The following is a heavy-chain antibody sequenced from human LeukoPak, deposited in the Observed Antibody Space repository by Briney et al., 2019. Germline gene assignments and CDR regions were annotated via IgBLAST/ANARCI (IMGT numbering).Heavy chain of an antibody. V-gene: IGHV3-23*01. CDR3: ANPDSSGFYCSIRFDF. J-gene: IGHJ4*02. Sequence: GGSLRLSCTASGFTFSSYAMSWVRQAPGKGLEWVSTMSGSGDSTYYADSVKGRFTVSRDNSKNTLYLQMNSLRAEDTAVYFCANPDSSGFYCSIRFDFWGQGTLVTVSS. D-gene: IGHD3-22*01. CDR1: GFTFSSYA. CDR2: MSGSGDST.